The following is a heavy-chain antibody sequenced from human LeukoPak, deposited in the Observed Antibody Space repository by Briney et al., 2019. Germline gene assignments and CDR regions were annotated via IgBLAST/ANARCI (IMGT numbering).Heavy chain of an antibody. J-gene: IGHJ4*02. D-gene: IGHD6-19*01. CDR1: GFTLSSYW. V-gene: IGHV3-23*01. CDR3: ARRSGIAVAGAFDY. Sequence: PGGSLRLSCAASGFTLSSYWMHWVRQAPGKGLVWVSGISGSGDSTYYADSVKGRFTISRDNSKNTLYLQMNSLRAEDTAVYYCARRSGIAVAGAFDYWGQGTLVTVSS. CDR2: ISGSGDST.